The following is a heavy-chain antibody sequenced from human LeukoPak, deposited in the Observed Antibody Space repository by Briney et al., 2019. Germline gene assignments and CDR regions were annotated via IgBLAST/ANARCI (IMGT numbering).Heavy chain of an antibody. Sequence: GGSLRLSCAASGFTFDDYAMHWVRQAPGKGLEWVSGISWNSGSIGYADSVKGRFTISRDNAKNSLYLQMNSLRAEDTAVYYCARDNVAAAYWGQGTLVTVSS. CDR3: ARDNVAAAY. CDR1: GFTFDDYA. D-gene: IGHD6-13*01. V-gene: IGHV3-9*01. J-gene: IGHJ4*02. CDR2: ISWNSGSI.